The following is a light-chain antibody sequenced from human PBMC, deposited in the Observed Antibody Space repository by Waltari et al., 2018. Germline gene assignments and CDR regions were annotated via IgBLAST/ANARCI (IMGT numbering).Light chain of an antibody. CDR1: SSDVGGYNY. J-gene: IGLJ3*02. CDR3: SSNITYATWV. V-gene: IGLV2-14*01. Sequence: QSALTQPASVSGSPGQSITISCTGTSSDVGGYNYVSWYQQHPGKAPTLMIYDVSKRPSGVSNRFSGSKSGNSASLTISELQAEDEADYYCSSNITYATWVFGGGTKLTVL. CDR2: DVS.